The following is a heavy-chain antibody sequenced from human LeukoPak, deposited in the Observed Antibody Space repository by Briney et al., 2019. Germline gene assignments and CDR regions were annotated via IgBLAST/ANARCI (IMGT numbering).Heavy chain of an antibody. CDR2: INPNSGGT. CDR3: ARVSYYYDSSGYYRFDY. CDR1: GYTFTGYY. Sequence: ASVKVSCKASGYTFTGYYMHWVRQAPGQGLEWMGWINPNSGGTNYAQKFQGRVTMTRDTPISTAYMELSRLRSDDTAVYYCARVSYYYDSSGYYRFDYWGQGTLVTVSS. J-gene: IGHJ4*02. D-gene: IGHD3-22*01. V-gene: IGHV1-2*02.